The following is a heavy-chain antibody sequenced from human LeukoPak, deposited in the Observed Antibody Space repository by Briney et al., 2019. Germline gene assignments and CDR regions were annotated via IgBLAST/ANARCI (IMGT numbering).Heavy chain of an antibody. CDR2: VNHSGST. Sequence: PSETLSLTCAVYGGSFSGYYWSWIRQPPGKGLEWIGEVNHSGSTNYNPSLKSRVTISVDKSKNQFSLKLSSVTAADTAVYYCARRVVPAAYYYMDVWGKGTTVTVSS. CDR3: ARRVVPAAYYYMDV. D-gene: IGHD2-2*01. CDR1: GGSFSGYY. V-gene: IGHV4-34*01. J-gene: IGHJ6*03.